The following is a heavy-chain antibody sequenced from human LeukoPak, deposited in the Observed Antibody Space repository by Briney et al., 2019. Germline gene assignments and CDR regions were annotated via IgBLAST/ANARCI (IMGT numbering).Heavy chain of an antibody. CDR1: GFTFSSYW. CDR3: ARDPPRSNSFYGDYP. CDR2: INSDGSST. Sequence: GGSLRLSCAASGFTFSSYWMHWVRQAPGKGLVWVSRINSDGSSTSYADSVKGRFTISRDNAKNTLYLQMNSLRAEDTAVYYCARDPPRSNSFYGDYPWGQGTLVAVSS. D-gene: IGHD4-17*01. J-gene: IGHJ5*02. V-gene: IGHV3-74*01.